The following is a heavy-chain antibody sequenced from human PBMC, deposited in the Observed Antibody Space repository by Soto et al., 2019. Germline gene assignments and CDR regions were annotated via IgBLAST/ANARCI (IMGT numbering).Heavy chain of an antibody. J-gene: IGHJ5*02. D-gene: IGHD3-16*01. CDR3: APIPNYYQYDWFDP. Sequence: QITLKESGPTLVKPTQTLTLTFTFSGFSLTTRGVGVGWIRQPPGKALECLALIYWDDDKRYSPSLQSRLSITKDTSKTQTVLTMINVDPVATATYYCAPIPNYYQYDWFDPWGQGTLVSVSS. CDR2: IYWDDDK. CDR1: GFSLTTRGVG. V-gene: IGHV2-5*02.